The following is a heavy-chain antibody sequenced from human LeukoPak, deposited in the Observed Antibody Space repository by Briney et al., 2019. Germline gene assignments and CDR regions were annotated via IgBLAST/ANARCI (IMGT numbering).Heavy chain of an antibody. CDR1: GFTFSSYW. CDR2: IKQDGSEK. Sequence: PGGSLRLSCAASGFTFSSYWMSWVRQAPGKGLEWVANIKQDGSEKYYVDSVKGRFTISRDNAKNSLYLQMNSLRAEDTAVYYCATSGSYLAAVYMDVWGKGTTVTVSS. J-gene: IGHJ6*03. CDR3: ATSGSYLAAVYMDV. V-gene: IGHV3-7*01. D-gene: IGHD1-26*01.